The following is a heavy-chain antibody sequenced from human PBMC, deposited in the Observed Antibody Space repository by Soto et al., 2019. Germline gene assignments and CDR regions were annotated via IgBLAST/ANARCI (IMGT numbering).Heavy chain of an antibody. Sequence: QVQLVESGGGVVQPGRSLRLSCAASGFAFSAYGMHWVRQAPGKGLEWVAMIYYDGSNKYYADSVKGRFTISRDNSKNTLYLQMSSLRAEDTALYYCARVGGTVTSDYWGQGTLVTLSS. CDR1: GFAFSAYG. CDR3: ARVGGTVTSDY. V-gene: IGHV3-33*01. J-gene: IGHJ4*02. CDR2: IYYDGSNK. D-gene: IGHD4-17*01.